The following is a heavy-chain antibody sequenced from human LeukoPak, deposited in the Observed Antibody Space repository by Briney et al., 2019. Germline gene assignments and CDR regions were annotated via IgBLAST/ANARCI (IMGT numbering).Heavy chain of an antibody. Sequence: GRSLRLSCAASGFTFDDYAMHWVRQAPGKGLEWVSGISWNSGSIGYADSVKGRFTISRDNSKNTLYLQMNSLRAEDTAVYYCAKGGNSSSWHRGDYWGQGTLVTVSS. CDR1: GFTFDDYA. CDR2: ISWNSGSI. J-gene: IGHJ4*02. CDR3: AKGGNSSSWHRGDY. D-gene: IGHD6-13*01. V-gene: IGHV3-9*01.